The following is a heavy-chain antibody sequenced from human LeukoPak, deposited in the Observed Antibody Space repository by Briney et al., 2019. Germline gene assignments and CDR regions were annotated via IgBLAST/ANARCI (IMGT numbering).Heavy chain of an antibody. Sequence: SVKVSCKASGFTFTSSAVQWVRQARGQRLEWIGWIVVGSGNTNYARKFQERVTITRDMSTSTAYMELSSLRSEDTAVYYCAADLKGDDFWTYYYGMDVWGQGTTVTVSS. V-gene: IGHV1-58*01. CDR2: IVVGSGNT. CDR1: GFTFTSSA. D-gene: IGHD3-3*01. CDR3: AADLKGDDFWTYYYGMDV. J-gene: IGHJ6*02.